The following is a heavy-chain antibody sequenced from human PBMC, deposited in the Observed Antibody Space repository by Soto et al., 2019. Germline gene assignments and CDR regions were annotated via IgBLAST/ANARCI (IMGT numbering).Heavy chain of an antibody. CDR3: ARTIALGSCSSTSCIEL. CDR2: IYYSGST. D-gene: IGHD2-2*01. Sequence: PSETLSLTCTVSGGSINSGDYYWTWIRQPPGKGLEWIGYIYYSGSTYYNTYYSPSLKSRATISEDTSKNQFSLKLSSVTAAATAVYYCARTIALGSCSSTSCIELWGQGTLVTV. CDR1: GGSINSGDYY. V-gene: IGHV4-30-4*01. J-gene: IGHJ4*02.